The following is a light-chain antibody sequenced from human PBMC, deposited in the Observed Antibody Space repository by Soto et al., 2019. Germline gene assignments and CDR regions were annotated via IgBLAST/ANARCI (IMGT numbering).Light chain of an antibody. J-gene: IGLJ2*01. CDR1: ISEVGGYHY. CDR2: EGS. CDR3: SSYTSSSTLVV. Sequence: QSVLTQPASVSGSPGQSSIISCTGTISEVGGYHYVSWYQQHPGKAPKLMIYEGSNRPSGVSNRFSGSKSGNPAYLTISGLQAEDEDDYYCSSYTSSSTLVVFGGGTKLTVL. V-gene: IGLV2-14*01.